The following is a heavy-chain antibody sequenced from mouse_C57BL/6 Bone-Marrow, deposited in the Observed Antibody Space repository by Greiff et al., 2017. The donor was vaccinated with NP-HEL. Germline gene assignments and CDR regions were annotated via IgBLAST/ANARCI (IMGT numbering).Heavy chain of an antibody. CDR1: GFTFSSYT. J-gene: IGHJ3*01. CDR2: ISGGGGNT. Sequence: DVMLVESGGGLVKPGGSLKLSCAASGFTFSSYTMSWVRQTPEKRLEWVATISGGGGNTYYPDSVKGRFTISRDNDKNTLYRQLSSLSTEDTALYSCARIYYCARSPFAYWGQGTLVTVSA. V-gene: IGHV5-9*01. CDR3: ARIYYCARSPFAY. D-gene: IGHD1-1*01.